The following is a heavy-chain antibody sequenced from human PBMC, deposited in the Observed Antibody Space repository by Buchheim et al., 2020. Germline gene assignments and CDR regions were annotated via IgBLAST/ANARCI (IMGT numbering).Heavy chain of an antibody. D-gene: IGHD6-13*01. V-gene: IGHV3-23*01. CDR2: ISGSGGSP. CDR1: GFTFRRYA. J-gene: IGHJ4*02. CDR3: ANNIEQQLVFSFDY. Sequence: EVQLLESGGGLVQPGGSLRLSCAASGFTFRRYAMSWVRQAPGKGLEWVSGISGSGGSPYYADSVKGRFNISRDNFKNTVYLPMNSLTAEDTAVYYFANNIEQQLVFSFDYCGQGTL.